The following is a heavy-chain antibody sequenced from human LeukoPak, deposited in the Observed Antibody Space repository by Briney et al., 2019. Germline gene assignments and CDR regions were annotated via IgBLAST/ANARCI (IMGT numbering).Heavy chain of an antibody. J-gene: IGHJ4*02. D-gene: IGHD1-26*01. CDR1: GFTFNSYW. CDR3: ATPADTGSTRGFDY. Sequence: GGSLRLSCATSGFTFNSYWMTWVRQAPGKGLEWVANIKQDGSEKYYVDSVKGRFTIFRDNHENSLSLQMNNLRPEDTAMYYCATPADTGSTRGFDYWGQGTLVTVSS. CDR2: IKQDGSEK. V-gene: IGHV3-7*03.